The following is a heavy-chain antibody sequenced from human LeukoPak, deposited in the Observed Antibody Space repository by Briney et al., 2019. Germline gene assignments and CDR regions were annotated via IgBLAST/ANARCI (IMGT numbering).Heavy chain of an antibody. Sequence: GGSLRLSCAASGLTFNDHAMSWVRQAPGKGLEWVSSISHRGDDTYYADSVKGRFIVSRENSKNTVYLQMNRLGIEDTAVYHCARAPYNSGSRNWFDPWGQGTLVTVSS. CDR1: GLTFNDHA. CDR2: ISHRGDDT. CDR3: ARAPYNSGSRNWFDP. V-gene: IGHV3-23*01. J-gene: IGHJ5*02. D-gene: IGHD3-10*01.